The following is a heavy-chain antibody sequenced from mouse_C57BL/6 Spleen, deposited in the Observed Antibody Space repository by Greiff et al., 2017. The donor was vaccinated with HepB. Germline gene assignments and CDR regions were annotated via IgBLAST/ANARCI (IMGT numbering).Heavy chain of an antibody. CDR2: ISSGSSTI. CDR1: GFTFSDYG. Sequence: DVVLVESGGGLVKPGGSLKLSCAASGFTFSDYGMHWVRQAPEKGLEWVAYISSGSSTIYYADTVKGRFTISRDNAKNTLFLQMTSLRSEDTAMYYCAMGDYDEYFDVWGTGTTVTVSS. V-gene: IGHV5-17*01. D-gene: IGHD2-4*01. CDR3: AMGDYDEYFDV. J-gene: IGHJ1*03.